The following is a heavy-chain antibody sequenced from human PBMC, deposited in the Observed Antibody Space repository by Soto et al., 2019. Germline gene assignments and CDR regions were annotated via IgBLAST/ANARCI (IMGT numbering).Heavy chain of an antibody. CDR1: GGSIRSSSY. J-gene: IGHJ6*02. D-gene: IGHD6-13*01. CDR2: IYSTGST. Sequence: QLQLQESGPGLVKPSETLSLTCSVSGGSIRSSSYWGWIRQPPGKGLEWIGSIYSTGSTYYNPSLXXPVTIPGDTTKHQFSLNLISVPAADTSVSSCPRSSRYGTDVWGQGTALTVSS. V-gene: IGHV4-39*01. CDR3: PRSSRYGTDV.